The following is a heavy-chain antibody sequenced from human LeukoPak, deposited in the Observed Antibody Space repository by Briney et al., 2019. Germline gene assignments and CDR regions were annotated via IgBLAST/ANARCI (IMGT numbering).Heavy chain of an antibody. V-gene: IGHV1-69*05. CDR2: IIPIFGTA. CDR3: ARGGYSSPISFDY. CDR1: GGTFSSYA. D-gene: IGHD6-13*01. J-gene: IGHJ4*02. Sequence: SVKVSCKASGGTFSSYAISWVRQAPGQGLEWMGGIIPIFGTANYAQKFQGRVTITTDESTSTAYMELSSLRSEDTAVYYCARGGYSSPISFDYWGQGTLVTVSS.